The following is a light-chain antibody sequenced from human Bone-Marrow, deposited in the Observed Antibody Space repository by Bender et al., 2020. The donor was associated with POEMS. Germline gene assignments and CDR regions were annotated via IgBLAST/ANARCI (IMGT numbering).Light chain of an antibody. Sequence: SFKLTQPPSVSVAPGQTARITCSGDGLAKHFAYWYQQKAGQAPTILIYKDDQRPSGIPDRFSGSTSGTTVTLTITGVQADDEADYHCQSGDSSDTIWMFGGGTKLTVL. CDR2: KDD. CDR1: GLAKHF. J-gene: IGLJ3*02. V-gene: IGLV3-25*03. CDR3: QSGDSSDTIWM.